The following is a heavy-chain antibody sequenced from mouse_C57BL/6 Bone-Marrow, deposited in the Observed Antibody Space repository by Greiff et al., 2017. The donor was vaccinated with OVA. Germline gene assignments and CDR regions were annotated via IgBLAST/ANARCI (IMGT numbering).Heavy chain of an antibody. D-gene: IGHD2-4*01. CDR1: GFTFSSYG. CDR2: ISSGGSYT. J-gene: IGHJ3*01. CDR3: ARRIYYDCDSWFAY. Sequence: EVKVVESGGDLVKPGGSLKLSCAASGFTFSSYGMSWVRQTPDKRLEWVATISSGGSYTYYPDSVKGRFTISRDNAKNTLYLQRSNVKSEDTTMDYCARRIYYDCDSWFAYWGKGTLVTVSA. V-gene: IGHV5-6*02.